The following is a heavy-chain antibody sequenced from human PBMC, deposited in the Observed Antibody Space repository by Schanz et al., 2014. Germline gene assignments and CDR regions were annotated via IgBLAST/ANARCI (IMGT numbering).Heavy chain of an antibody. CDR3: ARDRGYCSGGSCLTFDY. Sequence: EVQLVESGGGLVKPGGSLRLSCAASGFTFSSSSMNWVRQAPGKGLEWVSSISSSSSYIYYADSVKGRFTISRDNSKNTLYLQMNTLRAEDTAVYYCARDRGYCSGGSCLTFDYWGQGTLVTVSS. CDR1: GFTFSSSS. D-gene: IGHD2-15*01. V-gene: IGHV3-21*01. CDR2: ISSSSSYI. J-gene: IGHJ4*02.